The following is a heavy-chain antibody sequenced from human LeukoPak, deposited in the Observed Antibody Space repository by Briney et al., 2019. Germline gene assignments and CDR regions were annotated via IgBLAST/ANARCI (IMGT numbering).Heavy chain of an antibody. CDR2: LQDDGSHQ. J-gene: IGHJ4*02. CDR1: GFAVSTSW. V-gene: IGHV3-7*03. CDR3: ARDLSSRDAY. D-gene: IGHD6-13*01. Sequence: GGSLRLSCAASGFAVSTSWMGWVRQAPGKGLEWVASLQDDGSHQYYVGSAKGRFTISRENAKNSLFLQMSSLRVEDTAVYYCARDLSSRDAYWGQGTPVTVSS.